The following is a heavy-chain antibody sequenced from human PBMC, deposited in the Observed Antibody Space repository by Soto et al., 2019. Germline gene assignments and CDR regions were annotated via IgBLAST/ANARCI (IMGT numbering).Heavy chain of an antibody. CDR2: ISYDGSNK. J-gene: IGHJ5*02. Sequence: QVQLVESGGGVVQPGRSLRLSCAASGFTFSSYGMHWVRQAPGKGLEWVAVISYDGSNKYYADSVKGRFTISRDNSKNTLYLQMNSLRAEDTAVYYCAKLIGHGGDPWGQGTLVTVSS. V-gene: IGHV3-30*18. D-gene: IGHD2-8*01. CDR1: GFTFSSYG. CDR3: AKLIGHGGDP.